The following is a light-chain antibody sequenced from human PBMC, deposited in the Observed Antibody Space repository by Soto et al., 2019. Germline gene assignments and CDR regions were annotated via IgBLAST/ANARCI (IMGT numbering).Light chain of an antibody. Sequence: QSVLTQPASVSGSPGQSSTISCTGNSSDVGGYNYVSWYQQHPGKAPKLMIYEVSNRPSGVSNRFSASKSGSTASLTISGLQAEDEADYYCSSYTTSSTLVFGGGTKLTVL. CDR3: SSYTTSSTLV. V-gene: IGLV2-14*01. CDR1: SSDVGGYNY. CDR2: EVS. J-gene: IGLJ2*01.